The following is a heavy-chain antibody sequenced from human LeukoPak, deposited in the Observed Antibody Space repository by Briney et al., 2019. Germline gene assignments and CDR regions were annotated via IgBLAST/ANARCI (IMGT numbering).Heavy chain of an antibody. CDR2: FYYDGST. V-gene: IGHV4-59*11. D-gene: IGHD3-16*01. J-gene: IGHJ3*02. CDR3: TRGIAGHYRSLGGFAFDI. CDR1: GASITQHY. Sequence: SETLSLTCTVSGASITQHYWSWIRQPPGKGLEYIGYFYYDGSTNYTSSVRSRVTILVDTSKNQFTLNLRSVSAADTAKYYCTRGIAGHYRSLGGFAFDIWGQGTMVAVSS.